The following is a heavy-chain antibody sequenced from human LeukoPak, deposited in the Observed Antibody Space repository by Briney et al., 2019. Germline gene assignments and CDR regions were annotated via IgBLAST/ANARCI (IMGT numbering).Heavy chain of an antibody. CDR3: ARGDYDSSGYYQPLHNYYYMDV. CDR1: GYSFTSYW. CDR2: IYPGDSDT. Sequence: KPGESLKISCKGSGYSFTSYWNGWVRQMPGKGLEWMGIIYPGDSDTRYSPSFQGQVTISADKSISTAYLQWSSLKASDTAMYYCARGDYDSSGYYQPLHNYYYMDVWGKGTTVTVSS. V-gene: IGHV5-51*03. D-gene: IGHD3-22*01. J-gene: IGHJ6*03.